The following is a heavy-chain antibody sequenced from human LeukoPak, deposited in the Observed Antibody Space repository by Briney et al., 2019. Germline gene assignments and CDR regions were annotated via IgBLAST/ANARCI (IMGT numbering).Heavy chain of an antibody. Sequence: SVTVSCKASGGTFSSYAISWVRQAPGQGLEWMGGIIPIFGTANYAQKFQGRVTITADESTSTAYMELSSLRSEDTAVYYCATVANYPYYYYGMDVWGQGTTVTVSS. V-gene: IGHV1-69*13. J-gene: IGHJ6*02. CDR3: ATVANYPYYYYGMDV. CDR2: IIPIFGTA. CDR1: GGTFSSYA. D-gene: IGHD4/OR15-4a*01.